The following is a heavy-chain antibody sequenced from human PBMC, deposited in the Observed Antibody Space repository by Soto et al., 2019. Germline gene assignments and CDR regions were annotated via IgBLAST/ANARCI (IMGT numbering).Heavy chain of an antibody. J-gene: IGHJ4*02. D-gene: IGHD6-6*01. CDR3: ARLVREQLEIYFDY. CDR2: IYYSGST. CDR1: GGSISSYY. V-gene: IGHV4-59*01. Sequence: SETLSLTCTVSGGSISSYYRSWFRQPPGKGLEWIGYIYYSGSTDYNPSLKSRVTISVDTSKNQFSLKLSSVTAADTAVYYCARLVREQLEIYFDYWGQGTLVTVSS.